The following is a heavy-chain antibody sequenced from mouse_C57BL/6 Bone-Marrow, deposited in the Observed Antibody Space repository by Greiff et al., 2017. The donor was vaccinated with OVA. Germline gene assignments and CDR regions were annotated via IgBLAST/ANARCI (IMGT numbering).Heavy chain of an antibody. D-gene: IGHD2-1*01. Sequence: QVQLQQPGAELVKPGASVKLSCKASGYTFTSYWMQWVNQRPGQGLEWIGEIDPSDSYTNYNQKFKGKATLTVDTSSSTAYMQLSSLTSEDSAVYYCARGSDYGNYLLYWYFDVWGTGTTVTVSS. V-gene: IGHV1-50*01. CDR1: GYTFTSYW. J-gene: IGHJ1*03. CDR2: IDPSDSYT. CDR3: ARGSDYGNYLLYWYFDV.